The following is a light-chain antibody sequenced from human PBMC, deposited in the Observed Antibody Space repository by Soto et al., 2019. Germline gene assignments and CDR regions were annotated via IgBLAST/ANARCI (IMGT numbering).Light chain of an antibody. V-gene: IGKV1-9*01. CDR3: QQLSRYPLT. Sequence: DIQVTQSPSILSASVGDTVTITCRASQAISSYLAWYQQKPGKAPDLLIYSASTLQSGVPSRFSGSGSETEFSLTIRALQPEDFATYYCQQLSRYPLTFAGGTKVDIK. CDR1: QAISSY. CDR2: SAS. J-gene: IGKJ4*01.